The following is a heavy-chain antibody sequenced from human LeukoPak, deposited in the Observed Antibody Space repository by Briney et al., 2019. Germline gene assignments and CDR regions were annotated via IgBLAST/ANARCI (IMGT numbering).Heavy chain of an antibody. V-gene: IGHV3-74*01. D-gene: IGHD4-11*01. CDR2: INSYESII. CDR3: ARGLVPGFLDY. Sequence: GGPLTLPCAPSGFTFSSSWMYWARQAPGKGLVWVSRINSYESIITYADSVKGRFTISRDNAKNTLYLQMNSLRAEDTAVYYCARGLVPGFLDYWGQGAPVTVCS. J-gene: IGHJ4*02. CDR1: GFTFSSSW.